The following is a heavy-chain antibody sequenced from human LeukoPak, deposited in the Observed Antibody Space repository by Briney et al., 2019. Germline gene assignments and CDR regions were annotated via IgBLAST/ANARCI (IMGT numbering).Heavy chain of an antibody. CDR1: GYTFTSYD. D-gene: IGHD2-2*01. J-gene: IGHJ4*02. CDR2: MNPNGGNT. CDR3: ASWSSWSTSRGSFDY. Sequence: ASVKVSCKASGYTFTSYDINWVRQATGQVLEWMGWMNPNGGNTGYAQKFQGRVTMTRNTSISTAYMELSSLRSEDTAVYYCASWSSWSTSRGSFDYWGQGTLVTVSS. V-gene: IGHV1-8*01.